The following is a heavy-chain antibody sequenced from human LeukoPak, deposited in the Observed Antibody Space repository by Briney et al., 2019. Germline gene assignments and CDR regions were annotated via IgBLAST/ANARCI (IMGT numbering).Heavy chain of an antibody. V-gene: IGHV1-46*01. Sequence: ASVKVSCKASGYTFTSYYMHWVRQAPGQGLEWMGIINPSGGSTSYAQKFQGRVTMTRDTSTSTVYMELSSLRSEDTAVYYCARVETYCSGGSCYPYYYGMDVWGQGTTVTVSS. CDR1: GYTFTSYY. CDR2: INPSGGST. CDR3: ARVETYCSGGSCYPYYYGMDV. J-gene: IGHJ6*02. D-gene: IGHD2-15*01.